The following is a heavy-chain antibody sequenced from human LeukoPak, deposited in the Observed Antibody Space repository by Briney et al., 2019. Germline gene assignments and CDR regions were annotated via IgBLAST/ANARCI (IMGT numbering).Heavy chain of an antibody. CDR2: IYYSGST. CDR3: ARVFSFYGMDV. V-gene: IGHV4-31*03. Sequence: SQTLSLTCTVSGGSINSGGFYWSWIRQHPGKGLEWIGYIYYSGSTYYNPSLKSRVTISVDTSKNQFSLKLSSVTAADTAVYYCARVFSFYGMDVWGQGTTVTVSS. CDR1: GGSINSGGFY. J-gene: IGHJ6*02.